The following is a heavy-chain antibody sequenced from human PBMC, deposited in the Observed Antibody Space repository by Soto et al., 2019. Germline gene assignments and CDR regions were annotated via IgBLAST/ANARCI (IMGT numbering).Heavy chain of an antibody. CDR1: GFTFSSYD. J-gene: IGHJ6*02. CDR3: AREKVSSSRYYYYGMDV. Sequence: GGSLRLSCAASGFTFSSYDMHWVRQATGKGLERVSAIGTAGDTYYPGSVKGRFTISRENAKNSLYLQMNSLRAGDTAVYYCAREKVSSSRYYYYGMDVWGQGTTVTVSS. CDR2: IGTAGDT. D-gene: IGHD6-6*01. V-gene: IGHV3-13*01.